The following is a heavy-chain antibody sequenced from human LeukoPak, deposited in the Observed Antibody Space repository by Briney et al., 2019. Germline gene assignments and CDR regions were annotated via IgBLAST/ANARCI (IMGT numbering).Heavy chain of an antibody. D-gene: IGHD6-13*01. J-gene: IGHJ3*02. CDR3: ARESSSTLGGGAFDI. V-gene: IGHV3-7*01. CDR2: IKQDGSEK. Sequence: GGSLRLSCAASGFTFSSYWMSWVRQAPGKGLEWVANIKQDGSEKYYVDSVKGRFTISRDNAKNSLYLQMNSLRAEDTAVYYCARESSSTLGGGAFDIWGQGTMVTVSS. CDR1: GFTFSSYW.